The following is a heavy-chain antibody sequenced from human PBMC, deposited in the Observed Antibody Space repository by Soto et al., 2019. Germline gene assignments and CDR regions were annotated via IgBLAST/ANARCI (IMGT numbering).Heavy chain of an antibody. D-gene: IGHD6-19*01. CDR1: GFTFSSYA. CDR2: ISGSAATT. CDR3: ASSYSSGRSWAFDI. Sequence: HPGGSLRLSCAASGFTFSSYAMNWVRQAPGKGLEWVSAISGSAATTHFADSVKGRFTISRDNAKNTLYLQMNSLRAEDTAVYYCASSYSSGRSWAFDIWGQGTMVTVSS. V-gene: IGHV3-23*01. J-gene: IGHJ3*02.